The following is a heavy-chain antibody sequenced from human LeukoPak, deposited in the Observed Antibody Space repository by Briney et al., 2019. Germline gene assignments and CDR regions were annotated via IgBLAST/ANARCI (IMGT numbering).Heavy chain of an antibody. J-gene: IGHJ4*02. CDR3: ARHVGYCSSTSCYILHFDY. CDR1: GGSISSSSYY. D-gene: IGHD2-2*01. Sequence: TSETLSLTCTVSGGSISSSSYYWGWIRQPPGEGLEWIGSIYYSGSTYYNPSLKSRVTISVDTSKNQFSLKLSSVTAADTAVYYCARHVGYCSSTSCYILHFDYWGQGTLVTVSS. V-gene: IGHV4-39*01. CDR2: IYYSGST.